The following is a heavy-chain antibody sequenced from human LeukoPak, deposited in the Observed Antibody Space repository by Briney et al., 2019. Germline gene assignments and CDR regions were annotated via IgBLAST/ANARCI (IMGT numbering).Heavy chain of an antibody. CDR2: IWYDGSEK. V-gene: IGHV3-33*01. CDR3: ARDLAVADVYFYYGMDV. Sequence: GGSLRLSCSISGFTFDSFGIHWVRQAPGKGLEWLAVIWYDGSEKHYADSVKGRLTISREYSKSTVFLQMSSLRAEDTGVYYCARDLAVADVYFYYGMDVWGQGTTVTVS. J-gene: IGHJ6*02. CDR1: GFTFDSFG. D-gene: IGHD6-19*01.